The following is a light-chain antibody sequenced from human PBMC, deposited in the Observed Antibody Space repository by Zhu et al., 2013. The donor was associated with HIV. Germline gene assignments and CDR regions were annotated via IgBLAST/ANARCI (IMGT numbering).Light chain of an antibody. CDR3: MQTLSTPLT. J-gene: IGKJ5*01. Sequence: IGVTQSPLSLPVSLGEPASIACRSNRSLQHSSGHKYLDWYVHKAGQSPQLLIYLGSHRASGVPDRFGASVSGTDFTLRINWVEAEDVGVYYCMQTLSTPLTFGQGTRLEI. CDR1: RSLQHSSGHKY. CDR2: LGS. V-gene: IGKV2-28*01.